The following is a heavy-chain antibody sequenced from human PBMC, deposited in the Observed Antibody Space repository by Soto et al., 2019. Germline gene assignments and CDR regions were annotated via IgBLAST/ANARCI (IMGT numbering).Heavy chain of an antibody. CDR1: GYTFTSYY. CDR3: ARKGQRGAFDI. CDR2: INPSGGST. Sequence: QVQLVQSGAEVKKPGASAKVSCKASGYTFTSYYMHWVRQAPGQGLEWMGIINPSGGSTSYAQKFQGRVTMTRDTSTSTVYMELSSLRSEDTAVYYCARKGQRGAFDIWGQGTMVTVSS. V-gene: IGHV1-46*01. J-gene: IGHJ3*02.